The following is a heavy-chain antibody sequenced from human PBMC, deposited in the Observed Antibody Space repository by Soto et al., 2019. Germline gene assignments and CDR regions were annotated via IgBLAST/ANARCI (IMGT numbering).Heavy chain of an antibody. Sequence: GESLKISCKRSGYSFTNYWIGWVRQMPGKGLEWMGIVFHGEPDARYSPSFQGQLTISADKSVHTAYLQWSSLKASDTAMYYCARAGTTLTFDYWGPGTLVTVSS. V-gene: IGHV5-51*01. CDR1: GYSFTNYW. J-gene: IGHJ4*02. CDR2: VFHGEPDA. CDR3: ARAGTTLTFDY. D-gene: IGHD1-1*01.